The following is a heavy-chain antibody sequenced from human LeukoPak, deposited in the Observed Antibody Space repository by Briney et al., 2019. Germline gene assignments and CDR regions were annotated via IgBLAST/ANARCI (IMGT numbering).Heavy chain of an antibody. Sequence: PSETLSLTCTVSGYSISSGYYWGWIRQPPGKGLEWIGSIYHSGSTYYNPSLKSRVTISKDTSKNQFSLKLSSVTAADTAVYYCARIGNSSSYYGQGTLVTVSS. J-gene: IGHJ4*02. CDR3: ARIGNSSSY. D-gene: IGHD6-13*01. V-gene: IGHV4-38-2*02. CDR1: GYSISSGYY. CDR2: IYHSGST.